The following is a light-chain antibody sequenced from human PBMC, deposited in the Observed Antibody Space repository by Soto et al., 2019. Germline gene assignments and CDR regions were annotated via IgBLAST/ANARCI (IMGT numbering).Light chain of an antibody. J-gene: IGLJ1*01. V-gene: IGLV1-40*01. Sequence: VLTQPPSVSGAPGQRVTISCTGSSSNIGAGYDVHWYQQLPGTAPKLLIYGNSNRPSGVPDRFSGSKSGTSASLAITGLQAEDEADYYCQSYDSSLSGYNYVFGTGTKLTVL. CDR1: SSNIGAGYD. CDR3: QSYDSSLSGYNYV. CDR2: GNS.